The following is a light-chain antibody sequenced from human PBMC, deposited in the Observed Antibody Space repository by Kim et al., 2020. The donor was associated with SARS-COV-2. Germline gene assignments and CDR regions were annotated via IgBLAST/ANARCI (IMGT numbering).Light chain of an antibody. J-gene: IGLJ2*01. Sequence: QSALTQPRSVSGSPGQSVTISCTGTSSDVGHYDFVSWYQQYPGKAPKLMIFDVTKRPSGVPDRFSGSKSGNTASLTIFGLQAEDDADYHCCSFAGSYTPVIFGGGTQLTVL. CDR3: CSFAGSYTPVI. CDR1: SSDVGHYDF. V-gene: IGLV2-11*01. CDR2: DVT.